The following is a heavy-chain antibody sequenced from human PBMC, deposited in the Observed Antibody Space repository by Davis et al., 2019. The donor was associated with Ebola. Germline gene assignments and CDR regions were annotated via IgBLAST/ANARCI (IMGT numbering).Heavy chain of an antibody. CDR1: GFTFSSYW. D-gene: IGHD3-16*02. Sequence: GSLKISCAASGFTFSSYWMSWVRQAPGKGLEWVANIKQDGSEKYYVDSVKGRFTISRDNAKNSLYLQMNSLRAEDTAVYYCARKYYDYIWGSYRSYYFDYWGQGTLVTVSS. CDR3: ARKYYDYIWGSYRSYYFDY. V-gene: IGHV3-7*01. CDR2: IKQDGSEK. J-gene: IGHJ4*02.